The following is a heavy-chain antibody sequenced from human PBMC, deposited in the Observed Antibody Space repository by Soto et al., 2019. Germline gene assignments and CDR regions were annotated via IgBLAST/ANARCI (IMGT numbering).Heavy chain of an antibody. CDR1: GFTFSSYE. CDR2: ISSSGSTI. Sequence: EVQLVESGGGLVQPGGSLRLSCAASGFTFSSYEMNWVRQAPGKGLEWVSYISSSGSTIYYADSVKGRFTISRDNAKNSLYLQMNSLRAEATAVYYCARAASYYDYVWGSSGGVYWGQGTLVTVSS. V-gene: IGHV3-48*03. CDR3: ARAASYYDYVWGSSGGVY. D-gene: IGHD3-16*01. J-gene: IGHJ4*02.